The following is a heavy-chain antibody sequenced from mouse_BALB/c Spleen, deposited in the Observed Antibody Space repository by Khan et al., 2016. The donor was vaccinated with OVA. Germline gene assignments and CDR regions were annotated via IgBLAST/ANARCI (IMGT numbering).Heavy chain of an antibody. D-gene: IGHD2-14*01. CDR3: ARSTYRYAFAY. CDR2: MIYSGNT. J-gene: IGHJ3*01. V-gene: IGHV3-8*02. Sequence: EVQLQESGPSLVKPSQTLSLTCSVTGDSITSGYWNWIRQFPGNKLEYMGYMIYSGNTYYNPSLKSRISITRHTSKYQYYLQLNSVTTDDTATYYCARSTYRYAFAYWGQGTLVTVSA. CDR1: GDSITSGY.